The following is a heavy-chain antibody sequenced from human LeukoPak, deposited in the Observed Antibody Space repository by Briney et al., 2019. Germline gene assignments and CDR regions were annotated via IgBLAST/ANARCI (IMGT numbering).Heavy chain of an antibody. J-gene: IGHJ5*02. CDR1: GGSISSSNW. D-gene: IGHD3-16*02. CDR3: ARHVRWLYLNWFDP. Sequence: SETLSLTCTVSGGSISSSNWWSWVRQPPGKGLAWIGEIYHSGSTNYNPSLKSRVTMSVDTSKNQFSLKLSSVTAADTAVYYCARHVRWLYLNWFDPWGQGTLVTVSS. V-gene: IGHV4-4*02. CDR2: IYHSGST.